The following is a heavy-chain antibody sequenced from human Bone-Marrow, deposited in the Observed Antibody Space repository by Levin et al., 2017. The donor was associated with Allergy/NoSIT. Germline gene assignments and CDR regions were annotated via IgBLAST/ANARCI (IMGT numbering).Heavy chain of an antibody. CDR2: INTNTGNP. CDR1: GYTFTSYA. Sequence: GESLKISCKASGYTFTSYAMNWVRQAPGQGLEWMGWINTNTGNPTYAQGFTGRFVFSLDTSVSTAYLQISSLKAEDTAVYYCAREDGGPAVAGMALNDWGQGTLVTVSS. J-gene: IGHJ4*02. D-gene: IGHD6-19*01. V-gene: IGHV7-4-1*02. CDR3: AREDGGPAVAGMALND.